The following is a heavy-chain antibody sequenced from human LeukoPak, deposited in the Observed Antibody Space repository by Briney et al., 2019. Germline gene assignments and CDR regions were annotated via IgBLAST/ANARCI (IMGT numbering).Heavy chain of an antibody. Sequence: SETLSLTCTVSGGSISSYYWSWIRQPPGKGLEWIGYIYYSGGTNYNPSLKSRVTISVDTPKNQFSLKLSSVTAADTAVYYCARVLGSHSRERYCSSTSCSLYYYYYMDVWGKGTTVTVSS. CDR3: ARVLGSHSRERYCSSTSCSLYYYYYMDV. V-gene: IGHV4-59*01. D-gene: IGHD2-2*01. CDR2: IYYSGGT. J-gene: IGHJ6*03. CDR1: GGSISSYY.